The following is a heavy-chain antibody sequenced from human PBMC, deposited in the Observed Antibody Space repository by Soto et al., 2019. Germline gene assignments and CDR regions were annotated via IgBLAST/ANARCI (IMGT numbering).Heavy chain of an antibody. CDR1: GFTFTNYA. Sequence: EVQLWESGGDFIQPGGSLRVSCAASGFTFTNYAMSWVRQAPGKGLEWVSTIDHAGVNTHYADSVKGRFTTSRDNSKVTLYLQMNNLSAEDTAIYDCATDVGPIMFDTWGQGALITVTS. V-gene: IGHV3-23*01. J-gene: IGHJ5*02. CDR2: IDHAGVNT. CDR3: ATDVGPIMFDT. D-gene: IGHD1-26*01.